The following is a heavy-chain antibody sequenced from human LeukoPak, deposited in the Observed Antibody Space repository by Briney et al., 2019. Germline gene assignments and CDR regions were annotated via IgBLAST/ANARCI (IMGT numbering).Heavy chain of an antibody. CDR3: ARPYYDSSGYPLDAFDI. CDR1: GYTFTDYY. V-gene: IGHV1-8*02. Sequence: ASVKVSCKASGYTFTDYYIHWVRQATGQGLEWMGWMNPNSGNTGYAQKFQGRVTMTRNTSISTAYMELSSLRSEDTAVYYCARPYYDSSGYPLDAFDIWGQGTMVPVSS. CDR2: MNPNSGNT. D-gene: IGHD3-22*01. J-gene: IGHJ3*02.